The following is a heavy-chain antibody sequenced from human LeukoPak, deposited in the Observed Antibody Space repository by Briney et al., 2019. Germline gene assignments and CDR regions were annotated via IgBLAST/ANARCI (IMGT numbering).Heavy chain of an antibody. Sequence: SETLSLTCAVYGGSFSGYYWSWIRQPPGKGLEWIGEINHSGSTNYNPSLKSRVTISVDTSKNQFSLKLSSVTAADTAVYYCARASRSIAVAGRGYYFDYWGQGTLVTVSS. CDR2: INHSGST. V-gene: IGHV4-34*01. CDR1: GGSFSGYY. J-gene: IGHJ4*02. CDR3: ARASRSIAVAGRGYYFDY. D-gene: IGHD6-19*01.